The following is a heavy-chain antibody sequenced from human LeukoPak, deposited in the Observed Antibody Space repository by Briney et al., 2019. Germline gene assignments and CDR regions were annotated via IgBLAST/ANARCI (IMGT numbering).Heavy chain of an antibody. V-gene: IGHV1-18*01. CDR3: ARQRQLELRRRYFDY. CDR1: GYTFTSYG. CDR2: ISAYNGNT. J-gene: IGHJ4*02. Sequence: ASVKVSCKASGYTFTSYGISWVRQAPGQGLEWMGWISAYNGNTNYAQKLQGRVTMTTYTSTSTDYMELRSLRSDDTAVYYCARQRQLELRRRYFDYWGQGTLVTVSS. D-gene: IGHD1-1*01.